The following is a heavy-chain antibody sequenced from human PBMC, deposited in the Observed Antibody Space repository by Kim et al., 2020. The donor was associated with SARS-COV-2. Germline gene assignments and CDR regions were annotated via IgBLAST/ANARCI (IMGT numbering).Heavy chain of an antibody. D-gene: IGHD2-8*01. J-gene: IGHJ6*02. Sequence: GGSLRLSCAASGFTFSSYEMNWVRQAPGKGLEWVSYISSSGSTIYYADSVKGRFTISRDNAKNSLYLQMNSLRAEDTAVYYCARGTLYAIVDYYGMDVWGQGTTVTVSS. CDR2: ISSSGSTI. CDR1: GFTFSSYE. CDR3: ARGTLYAIVDYYGMDV. V-gene: IGHV3-48*03.